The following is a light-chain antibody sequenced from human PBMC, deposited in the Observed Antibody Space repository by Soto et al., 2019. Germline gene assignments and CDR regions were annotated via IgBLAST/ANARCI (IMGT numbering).Light chain of an antibody. J-gene: IGKJ4*01. CDR1: QSVSSSY. Sequence: EIVLTQSPGTLSLSPGERATLSCRASQSVSSSYLAWYQQKPGQAPRLLIYGAASRATGSPDRFSGSGSGTDFTLTISRLEPEDFAVYYCPQYGSSPLTFGGGTKVEIK. CDR2: GAA. V-gene: IGKV3-20*01. CDR3: PQYGSSPLT.